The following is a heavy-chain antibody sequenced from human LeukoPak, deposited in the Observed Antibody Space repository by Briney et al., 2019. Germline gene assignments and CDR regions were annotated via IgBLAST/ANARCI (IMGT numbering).Heavy chain of an antibody. D-gene: IGHD3-10*01. V-gene: IGHV1-8*01. Sequence: ASVKVSCKASGDTFTTYDVNWVRQATGQGLEWMGWLNPNSGNTGYVQKFQGRVTMTMNTSISTAYMELTSLTSEDTAVYYCARSTMAARRKYDYWGQGTLVTVSS. CDR1: GDTFTTYD. CDR2: LNPNSGNT. J-gene: IGHJ4*02. CDR3: ARSTMAARRKYDY.